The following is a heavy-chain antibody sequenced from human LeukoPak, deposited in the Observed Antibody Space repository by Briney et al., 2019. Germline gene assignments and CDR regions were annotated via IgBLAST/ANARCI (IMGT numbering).Heavy chain of an antibody. CDR1: GGTFSSYA. V-gene: IGHV1-69*05. CDR2: ISPIFGTA. CDR3: ARDICSGGGDCYPNDY. Sequence: SVKVYCKASGGTFSSYAISWVSQAPGQGLEWMGGISPIFGTANYAQKFQGRVTITTDESTSTAYMELSSLRSEDTAVYYCARDICSGGGDCYPNDYWGQGTLVTVSS. J-gene: IGHJ4*02. D-gene: IGHD2-21*02.